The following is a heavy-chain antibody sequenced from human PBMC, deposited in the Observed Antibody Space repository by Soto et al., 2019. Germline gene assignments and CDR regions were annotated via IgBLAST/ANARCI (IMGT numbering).Heavy chain of an antibody. Sequence: QVQLQQWGAGLLKPSATLSLTCAVYGGSFSGYYWSWIRQPPGKGLEWIGEINHSGSTNYNPSLKSRVPISVDTSKNEFSLKLSSVTAADTAGYYCARGTPYYYGSGSYLTEPYYYYRDVWGKGTTVTVSS. D-gene: IGHD3-10*01. CDR2: INHSGST. V-gene: IGHV4-34*01. J-gene: IGHJ6*03. CDR3: ARGTPYYYGSGSYLTEPYYYYRDV. CDR1: GGSFSGYY.